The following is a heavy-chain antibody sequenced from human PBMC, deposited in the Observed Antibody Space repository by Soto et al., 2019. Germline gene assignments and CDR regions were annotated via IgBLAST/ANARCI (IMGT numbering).Heavy chain of an antibody. J-gene: IGHJ5*02. D-gene: IGHD5-12*01. CDR2: ISYDGSNK. Sequence: GGSLRLSCAASGFTFLIYAMHWVRQAPGKGLEWVAVISYDGSNKYYADSVKGRFTISRDNSKNTLYLQMNSLRAEDTAVYYCARDLATSNWFDPWGQGTLVTVSS. CDR3: ARDLATSNWFDP. V-gene: IGHV3-30*04. CDR1: GFTFLIYA.